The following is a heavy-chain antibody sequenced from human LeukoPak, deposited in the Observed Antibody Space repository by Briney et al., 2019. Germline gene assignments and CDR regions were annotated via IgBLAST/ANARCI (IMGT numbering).Heavy chain of an antibody. CDR1: GFTFRNYG. CDR3: ANPQSRGYDYLDY. CDR2: ISIDGTEK. D-gene: IGHD5-12*01. J-gene: IGHJ4*02. Sequence: GRSLRRSRAASGFTFRNYGMHWVRQAPGKGLEWVAVISIDGTEKYYADSVKGRFTISRDNSKNTLYLQMNSLRGDDTAVYYCANPQSRGYDYLDYWGQGTLVTVSS. V-gene: IGHV3-30*18.